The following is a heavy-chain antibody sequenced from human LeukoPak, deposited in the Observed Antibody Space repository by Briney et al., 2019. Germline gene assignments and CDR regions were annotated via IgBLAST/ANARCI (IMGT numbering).Heavy chain of an antibody. D-gene: IGHD2-21*02. CDR3: ARETYCGGDCYVQYYFDY. J-gene: IGHJ4*02. Sequence: GGSLRLSCAASGFTFSSYSMNWVRQAPGKGLEWVSSISSSSSYIYYADPVKGRFTISRDNAKNSLYLQMNSLRAEDTAVYYCARETYCGGDCYVQYYFDYWGQGTLVTVSS. V-gene: IGHV3-21*01. CDR2: ISSSSSYI. CDR1: GFTFSSYS.